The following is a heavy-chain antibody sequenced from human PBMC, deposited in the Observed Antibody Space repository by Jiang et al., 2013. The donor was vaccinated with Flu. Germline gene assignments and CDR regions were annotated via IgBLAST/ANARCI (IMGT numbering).Heavy chain of an antibody. Sequence: SQTLSLTCVISGDSVSRNSVAWNWIRQSPSRGLEWLGRTNYRSKWYSDYALSVKSRIIINPDTFKNQFSLQLSSVTPEDTAVYYCARDGGGGWYNTFDIWGQGTMVTVSS. CDR2: TNYRSKWYS. CDR1: GDSVSRNSVA. CDR3: ARDGGGGWYNTFDI. V-gene: IGHV6-1*01. D-gene: IGHD6-19*01. J-gene: IGHJ3*02.